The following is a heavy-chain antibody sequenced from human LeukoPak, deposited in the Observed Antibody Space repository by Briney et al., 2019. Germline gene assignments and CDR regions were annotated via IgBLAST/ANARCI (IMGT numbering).Heavy chain of an antibody. V-gene: IGHV3-33*01. Sequence: GGSLRLSCAASGFTFSSYGMHWVRQAPGKGREWGADIWYDGSNKYYADSVKGRFTISRDNSKNTLYLQMNSLRAEDTAVYYCARVDSGSYFFDYWGQGTLVTVSS. CDR1: GFTFSSYG. J-gene: IGHJ4*02. CDR3: ARVDSGSYFFDY. CDR2: IWYDGSNK. D-gene: IGHD1-26*01.